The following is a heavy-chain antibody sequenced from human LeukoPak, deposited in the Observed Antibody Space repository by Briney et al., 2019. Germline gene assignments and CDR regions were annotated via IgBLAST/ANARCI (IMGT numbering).Heavy chain of an antibody. CDR2: ISGSGGST. CDR3: ASNIVEATHYYYGMDV. J-gene: IGHJ6*02. Sequence: PGGSLRLSCAASGFTFSSYAMSWVRQAPGKGLEWVSAISGSGGSTYYADSVKGRFTISRDNSKNTLYLQMNSLRAEDTAVYYCASNIVEATHYYYGMDVWGQGTTVTVSS. CDR1: GFTFSSYA. V-gene: IGHV3-23*01. D-gene: IGHD1-26*01.